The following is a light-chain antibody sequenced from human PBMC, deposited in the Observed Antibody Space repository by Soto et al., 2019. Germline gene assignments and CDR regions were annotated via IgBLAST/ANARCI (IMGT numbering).Light chain of an antibody. CDR1: QGLIKS. J-gene: IGKJ5*01. CDR2: DAS. CDR3: QLRTT. V-gene: IGKV3-11*01. Sequence: EIVLTQSPGTLSLSPGEKATISCRASQGLIKSLAWYQQKPGQAPRLLIYDASDRPAGIPARFSGSESRPDFTLTISSLEPDDFAVYYCQLRTTFGQGTRLEIK.